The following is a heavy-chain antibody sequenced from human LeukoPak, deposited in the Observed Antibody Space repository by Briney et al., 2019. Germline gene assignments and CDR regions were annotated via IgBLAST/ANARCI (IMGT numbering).Heavy chain of an antibody. CDR3: ARGRRSGYYYQDYYYYYMDV. CDR2: INHSGST. D-gene: IGHD3-22*01. CDR1: GGSISSNDYY. Sequence: SETLSLTCTVSGGSISSNDYYWGWIRQPPGKGLEWIGEINHSGSTNYNPSLKSRVTISVDTSKNQFSLKLSSVTAADTAVYYCARGRRSGYYYQDYYYYYMDVWGKGTTVTVSS. J-gene: IGHJ6*03. V-gene: IGHV4-39*07.